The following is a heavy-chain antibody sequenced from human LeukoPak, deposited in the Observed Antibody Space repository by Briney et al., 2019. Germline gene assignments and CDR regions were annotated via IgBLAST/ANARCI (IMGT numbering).Heavy chain of an antibody. CDR2: ISAYNGNT. V-gene: IGHV1-18*01. CDR3: ARDPGILTYYYYGMDV. J-gene: IGHJ6*02. Sequence: ASVKVSCKASGYTFTSYGISWARQAPGQGLEWMGWISAYNGNTNYAQKLQGRVTMTTDTSTSTAYMELRSLRSDDTAVYYCARDPGILTYYYYGMDVWGQGTTVTVSS. CDR1: GYTFTSYG. D-gene: IGHD2-8*02.